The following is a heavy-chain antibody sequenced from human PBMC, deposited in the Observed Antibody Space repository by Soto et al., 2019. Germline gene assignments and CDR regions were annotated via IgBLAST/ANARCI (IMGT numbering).Heavy chain of an antibody. J-gene: IGHJ4*02. CDR2: ISAYNGNT. CDR3: ARAPAPPDY. Sequence: QVQLVQSGADVKKPGASVKVSCKASGYTFASYAISWMRQAPGQGLEGMGWISAYNGNTNYAQKLQGRVTMTTDTSTSTAYMELRSLRSAYTAVYYCARAPAPPDYWGQGTLVTVSS. CDR1: GYTFASYA. V-gene: IGHV1-18*01.